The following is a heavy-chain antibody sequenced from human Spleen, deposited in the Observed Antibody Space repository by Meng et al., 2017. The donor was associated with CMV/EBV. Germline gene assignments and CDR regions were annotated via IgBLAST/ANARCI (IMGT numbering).Heavy chain of an antibody. D-gene: IGHD5-18*01. Sequence: YGGSFSGYYWSWIRQPPGKGLKWIEEINHSGSTNYNPSLKSRVTISVDTSKNQFSLKLSSVTAADTAVYYCASGQGIQLWSRGWFDPWGQGTLVTVSS. V-gene: IGHV4-34*01. CDR1: GGSFSGYY. J-gene: IGHJ5*02. CDR2: INHSGST. CDR3: ASGQGIQLWSRGWFDP.